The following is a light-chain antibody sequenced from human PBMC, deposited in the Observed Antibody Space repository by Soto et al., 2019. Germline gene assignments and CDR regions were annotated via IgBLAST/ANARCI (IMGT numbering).Light chain of an antibody. CDR2: DNN. V-gene: IGLV1-40*01. Sequence: QSVLTQPPSVSAAPGQKVTISCSGSSSKIGKNYVSWYQQLPGTAPKLLIYDNNNRPSGVPYLFSGSKFVTSASLAITELQAEDEADYYCQSYDSSLRAYVFGTGTKVTVL. J-gene: IGLJ1*01. CDR3: QSYDSSLRAYV. CDR1: SSKIGKNYV.